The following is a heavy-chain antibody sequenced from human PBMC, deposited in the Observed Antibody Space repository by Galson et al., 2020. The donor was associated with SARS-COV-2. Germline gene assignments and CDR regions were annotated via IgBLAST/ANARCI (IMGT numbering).Heavy chain of an antibody. CDR1: GFTFSNYW. CDR2: KKQYGSER. D-gene: IGHD3-3*01. J-gene: IGHJ1*01. CDR3: AGGSRFYDFWSGRAEYFQH. Sequence: GGSLRLSCKGSGFTFSNYWMNWVRQAPGQGLEWVANKKQYGSERPYVESVKGRFTISRDNAQHSLYLQMDSLRDDDTAVYFCAGGSRFYDFWSGRAEYFQHWGLGTLVTVSS. V-gene: IGHV3-7*04.